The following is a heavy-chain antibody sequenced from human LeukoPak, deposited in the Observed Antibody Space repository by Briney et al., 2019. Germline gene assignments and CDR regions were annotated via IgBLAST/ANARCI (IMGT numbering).Heavy chain of an antibody. V-gene: IGHV1-18*01. CDR1: GYTFTSYG. Sequence: ASVKVSCKASGYTFTSYGLSWVRHAPGQGLEWMGWISAYNGKTNYAQKFQGRVIMTTDTSTSTAFMELRSLRSDDSAVYYCARDYVPWSDYGDARWFQHWGQGTLVTVSS. CDR2: ISAYNGKT. J-gene: IGHJ1*01. D-gene: IGHD4-17*01. CDR3: ARDYVPWSDYGDARWFQH.